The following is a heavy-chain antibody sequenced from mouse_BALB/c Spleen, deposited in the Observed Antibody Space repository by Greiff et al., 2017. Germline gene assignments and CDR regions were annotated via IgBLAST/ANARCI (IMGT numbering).Heavy chain of an antibody. Sequence: QAQLKESGPGLVAPSQSLSITCTVSGFSLTGYGVNWVRQPPGKGLEWLGMIWGDGSTDYNSALKSRLSISKDNSKSQVFLKMNSLQTDDTARYYCARGGDPGAMDYWGQGTSVTVSS. V-gene: IGHV2-6-7*01. CDR1: GFSLTGYG. J-gene: IGHJ4*01. CDR2: IWGDGST. CDR3: ARGGDPGAMDY.